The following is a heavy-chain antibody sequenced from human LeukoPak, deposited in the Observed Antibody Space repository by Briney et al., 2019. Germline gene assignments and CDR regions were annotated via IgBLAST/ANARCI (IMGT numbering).Heavy chain of an antibody. V-gene: IGHV3-74*01. J-gene: IGHJ5*01. Sequence: PGGSLRLSCAASGFTFSNYWMHWGRQAPGKGLVWVSRIKGDGSHTIYADSVKGRFTISRDNAKNTVYLQMKSLRAEDTAVYYCVRDWDHFDFDSWGQGTLVTVSS. D-gene: IGHD3-9*01. CDR1: GFTFSNYW. CDR3: VRDWDHFDFDS. CDR2: IKGDGSHT.